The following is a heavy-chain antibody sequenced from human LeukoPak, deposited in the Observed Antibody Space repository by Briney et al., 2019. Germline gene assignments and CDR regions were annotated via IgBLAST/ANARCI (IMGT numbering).Heavy chain of an antibody. Sequence: GGSLRLSCAASGFTFSIYAMGWVPQAPGKGLEWVSAISGSGAGTHYADSVKGRFTIPRDNSKDTLHLQVNSLRAEDTAVYYCAKDLDAAAGARKYFQHWGQGTLVTVSS. J-gene: IGHJ1*01. D-gene: IGHD6-13*01. CDR2: ISGSGAGT. V-gene: IGHV3-23*01. CDR3: AKDLDAAAGARKYFQH. CDR1: GFTFSIYA.